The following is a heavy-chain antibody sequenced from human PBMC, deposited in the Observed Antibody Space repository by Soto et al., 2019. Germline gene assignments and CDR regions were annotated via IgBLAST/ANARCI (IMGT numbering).Heavy chain of an antibody. V-gene: IGHV4-39*01. D-gene: IGHD3-10*01. Sequence: QLQLQESGPGLVKPSETLSLTCTVSGGSISSSSYYWGWIRQPPGKGLEWIGSIYYSGSTYYNPSLKSRVTISVDTSKNQFSLKLSSVTAADTAVYYCARHGITMVRGAYFDYWGQGTLVTVSS. CDR3: ARHGITMVRGAYFDY. CDR2: IYYSGST. J-gene: IGHJ4*02. CDR1: GGSISSSSYY.